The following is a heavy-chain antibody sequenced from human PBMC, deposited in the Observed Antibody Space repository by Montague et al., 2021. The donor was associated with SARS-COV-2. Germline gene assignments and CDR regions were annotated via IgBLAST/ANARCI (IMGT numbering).Heavy chain of an antibody. CDR2: VSDSGST. CDR1: GGSIIGVY. D-gene: IGHD2-15*01. CDR3: ARHYSATLPTVY. J-gene: IGHJ4*02. V-gene: IGHV4-59*08. Sequence: SETLSLTCTVAGGSIIGVYWRWSRQHPGEVLEWLGYVSDSGSTNYNPSLTSRVTMSVDTSKNQFSLKVNSVTAADTAVCYCARHYSATLPTVYWGQGTLVTVSS.